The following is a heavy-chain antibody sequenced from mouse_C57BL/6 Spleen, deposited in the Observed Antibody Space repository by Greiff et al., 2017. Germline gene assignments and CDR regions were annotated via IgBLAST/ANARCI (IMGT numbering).Heavy chain of an antibody. CDR3: ATEGILTGTYYFDY. J-gene: IGHJ2*01. CDR1: GYAFSSYW. D-gene: IGHD4-1*01. V-gene: IGHV1-80*01. Sequence: QVQLQQSGAELVKPGASVKISCKASGYAFSSYWMNWVKQRPGKGLEWIGQIYPGDGDTNYNGKFKGKATLTADKSSITAYMQLSSLTSEDSAVYFCATEGILTGTYYFDYWGQGTTLTVSS. CDR2: IYPGDGDT.